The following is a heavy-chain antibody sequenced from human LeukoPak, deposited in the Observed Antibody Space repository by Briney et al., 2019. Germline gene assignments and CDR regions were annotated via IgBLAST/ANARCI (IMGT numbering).Heavy chain of an antibody. V-gene: IGHV1-18*01. J-gene: IGHJ4*02. CDR3: ARFINDFWSGRNPYYFDY. Sequence: EASVTVSCTASGGTFSSYAISWVRQAPGQGLEWMGWISAYNGNTNYAQKLQGRVTMTTDTSTSTAYMELRSLRSDDTAVYYCARFINDFWSGRNPYYFDYWGQGTLVTVSS. CDR1: GGTFSSYA. D-gene: IGHD3-3*01. CDR2: ISAYNGNT.